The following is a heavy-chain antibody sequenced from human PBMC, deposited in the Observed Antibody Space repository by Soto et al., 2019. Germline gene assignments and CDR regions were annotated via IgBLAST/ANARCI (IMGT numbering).Heavy chain of an antibody. CDR2: ITDSGSGT. V-gene: IGHV3-23*01. D-gene: IGHD6-13*01. J-gene: IGHJ4*02. CDR1: GFTLSTCV. Sequence: PGGSLRLSCGASGFTLSTCVMTWVRQAPGKGLEWVSCITDSGSGTYYADSVKGRFTISRDNSKNTVYLQMNNLRAEDTGVYYWAKGLISGRWYAEDWGQGTLVTVSS. CDR3: AKGLISGRWYAED.